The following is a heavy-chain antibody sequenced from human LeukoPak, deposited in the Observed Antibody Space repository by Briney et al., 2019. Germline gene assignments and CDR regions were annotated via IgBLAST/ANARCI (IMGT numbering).Heavy chain of an antibody. J-gene: IGHJ4*02. CDR1: GFTFSSFA. Sequence: GGSLRLSCAASGFTFSSFAMSWVRQAPGKGLEWVAVISYDGSNKYYADSVKGRFTISRDNSKNTLYLQMNSLRAEDTAVYYCARPVEMATIAPDYWGQGTLVTVSS. V-gene: IGHV3-30-3*01. CDR3: ARPVEMATIAPDY. CDR2: ISYDGSNK. D-gene: IGHD5-24*01.